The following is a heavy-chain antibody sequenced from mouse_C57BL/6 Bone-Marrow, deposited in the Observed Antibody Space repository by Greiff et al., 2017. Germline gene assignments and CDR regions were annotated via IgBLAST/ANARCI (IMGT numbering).Heavy chain of an antibody. CDR3: ARPDYSNYWYFEV. Sequence: QVQLQQPGAELVKPGASVKMSCKASGYTFPSYWITWVKQRPGQGLEWIGDIYPGSGSTNYNEKFKSKATLTVDKSASTAYMQLSSLTSEDSAVYYCARPDYSNYWYFEVWGTGTTVTVSS. V-gene: IGHV1-55*01. CDR1: GYTFPSYW. J-gene: IGHJ1*03. D-gene: IGHD2-5*01. CDR2: IYPGSGST.